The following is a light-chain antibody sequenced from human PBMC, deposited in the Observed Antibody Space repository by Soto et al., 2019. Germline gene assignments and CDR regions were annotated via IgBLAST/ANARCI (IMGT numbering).Light chain of an antibody. CDR3: LQYSSHSWT. V-gene: IGKV1-5*01. CDR2: DAS. Sequence: DIQMTQSPSSLSPSVGDRVTITCRASRSISDWLAWYQQKPGKAPELLIFDASNLKSGVSSRFSGSGSGTEFTLTISRLQPDDLATYYCLQYSSHSWTVGQGTKVDTK. CDR1: RSISDW. J-gene: IGKJ1*01.